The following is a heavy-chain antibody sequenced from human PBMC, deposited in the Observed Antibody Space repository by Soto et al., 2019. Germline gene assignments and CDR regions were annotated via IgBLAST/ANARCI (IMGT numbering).Heavy chain of an antibody. CDR3: AKFAAAAYCSSSSCSDY. J-gene: IGHJ4*02. CDR1: GFTFSNYA. V-gene: IGHV3-23*01. CDR2: ISDSGSNT. D-gene: IGHD2-15*01. Sequence: PGGSLRLSCAAYGFTFSNYAMTWVRQAPGKGLEWVSTISDSGSNTYYADSVMGRFTISRDSSKNTLSLQMNSLRAEDTAVYYCAKFAAAAYCSSSSCSDYWGQGTLVTVSS.